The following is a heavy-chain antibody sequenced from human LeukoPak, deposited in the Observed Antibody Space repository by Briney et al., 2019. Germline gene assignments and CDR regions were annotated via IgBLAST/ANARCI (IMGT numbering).Heavy chain of an antibody. CDR2: ISSNGRST. Sequence: GGSLRLSCSASGFTFSSYAMHWVRQAPGKGLEYVSAISSNGRSTYYADSVKGRFTISRDNSQNTLYLQMSSLRAEDTAVYYCVKDRSGGRVAFDIWGQGTMVTVSS. J-gene: IGHJ3*02. V-gene: IGHV3-64D*09. D-gene: IGHD3-16*01. CDR3: VKDRSGGRVAFDI. CDR1: GFTFSSYA.